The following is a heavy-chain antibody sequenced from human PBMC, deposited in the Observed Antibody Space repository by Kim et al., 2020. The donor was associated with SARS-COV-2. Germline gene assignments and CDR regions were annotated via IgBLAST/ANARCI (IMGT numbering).Heavy chain of an antibody. D-gene: IGHD4-17*01. Sequence: GGSLRLSCAASGFTFSSYAMHWVRQAPWKGLACASAISRNGETTYYADSVKYSFTISRDNSKHTLYLQMGSLRPEDMSVYYCARCIISDYTSWWYFYLWG. CDR2: ISRNGETT. J-gene: IGHJ2*01. CDR3: ARCIISDYTSWWYFYL. V-gene: IGHV3-64*02. CDR1: GFTFSSYA.